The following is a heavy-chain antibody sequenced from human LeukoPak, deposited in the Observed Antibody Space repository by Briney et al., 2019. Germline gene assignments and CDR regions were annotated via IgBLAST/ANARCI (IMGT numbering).Heavy chain of an antibody. CDR1: GFIFSSYA. CDR2: ISGSGGST. Sequence: PGGSLRLSCGASGFIFSSYAMSWVRQAPGKGLEWVSAISGSGGSTYYADSVKGRFTISRDNSKNTLYLQMNSLRAEDTAVYYCAKDIMSPGSSPGWGQGTLVTVSS. J-gene: IGHJ4*02. D-gene: IGHD6-6*01. CDR3: AKDIMSPGSSPG. V-gene: IGHV3-23*01.